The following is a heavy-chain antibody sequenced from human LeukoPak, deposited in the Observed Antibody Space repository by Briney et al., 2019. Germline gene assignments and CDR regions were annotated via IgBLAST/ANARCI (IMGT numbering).Heavy chain of an antibody. V-gene: IGHV7-4-1*02. Sequence: GASVKVSCKASGYTFTSYAMNWVRQAPGQGLEWMGWINTNTGNPTYAQDFTGRFVFSLDTSVSTAYLQISSLKAEDTAVYYCARDSSRVSDGYNSFGDYWGQGTLVTVSS. CDR1: GYTFTSYA. CDR3: ARDSSRVSDGYNSFGDY. J-gene: IGHJ4*02. CDR2: INTNTGNP. D-gene: IGHD5-24*01.